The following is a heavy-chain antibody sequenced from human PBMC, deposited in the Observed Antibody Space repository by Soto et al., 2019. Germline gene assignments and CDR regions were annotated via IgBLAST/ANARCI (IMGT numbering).Heavy chain of an antibody. CDR3: ARDEMVVATGSRTWHYYYGMDV. D-gene: IGHD2-15*01. V-gene: IGHV1-69*13. Sequence: ASVKVSCKSSGGTFSTYAISWVRQETEQGLEWMGGIIPIFGTANYAQKFQGRVTITADESTTTAYMELISLRSEDTAVYYCARDEMVVATGSRTWHYYYGMDVWGQGTTVTVSS. J-gene: IGHJ6*02. CDR2: IIPIFGTA. CDR1: GGTFSTYA.